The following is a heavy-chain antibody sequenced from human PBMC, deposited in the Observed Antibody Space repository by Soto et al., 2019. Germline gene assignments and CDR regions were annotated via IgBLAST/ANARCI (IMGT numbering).Heavy chain of an antibody. J-gene: IGHJ6*02. Sequence: SETLSLTCTVSGGSISSGGYYWSWIRQHPGKGLEWIGYIYYSGSTYYNPSLKSRVTISVDTSKNQFSLKLSSVTAADTAVYYCAILLRSTYGMDVWGQGTTVTVSS. CDR2: IYYSGST. CDR3: AILLRSTYGMDV. CDR1: GGSISSGGYY. D-gene: IGHD3-3*01. V-gene: IGHV4-31*03.